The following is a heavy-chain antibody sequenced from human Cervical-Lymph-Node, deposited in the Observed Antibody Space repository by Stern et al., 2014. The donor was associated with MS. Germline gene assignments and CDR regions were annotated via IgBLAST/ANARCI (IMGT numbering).Heavy chain of an antibody. Sequence: VQLVESGAEVKKPGASVKVSCKSSGYTFTGHNMHWVRQAPGQGLEWMGWINLNSGATNYAQNFQDWVTMTRDTSISSADLELNRLTSDDTAVYFCAREGCSGGSCYLDYWGQGTRVTVSS. CDR1: GYTFTGHN. CDR2: INLNSGAT. J-gene: IGHJ4*02. D-gene: IGHD2-8*02. CDR3: AREGCSGGSCYLDY. V-gene: IGHV1-2*04.